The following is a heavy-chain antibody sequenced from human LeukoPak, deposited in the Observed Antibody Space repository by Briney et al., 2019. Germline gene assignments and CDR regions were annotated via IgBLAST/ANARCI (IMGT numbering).Heavy chain of an antibody. V-gene: IGHV1-2*06. Sequence: ASVKVSCKASGYTFTGYYIHWVRQAPGQGLEWMGRINPKSGGINYAQKFQGRVTMTRDTSISTVYVELSRLRSDDTAVYYCARSPNGLWNFDYWGQGTLVTVSS. J-gene: IGHJ4*02. CDR1: GYTFTGYY. CDR3: ARSPNGLWNFDY. CDR2: INPKSGGI. D-gene: IGHD2-8*01.